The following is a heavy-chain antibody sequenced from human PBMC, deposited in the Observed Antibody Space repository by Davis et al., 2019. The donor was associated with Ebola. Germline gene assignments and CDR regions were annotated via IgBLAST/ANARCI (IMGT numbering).Heavy chain of an antibody. CDR3: ATDPYGANPQSADY. Sequence: GESLKISCAASGFTFSSYGMHWVRQAPGKGLEWVAVISYDGSNKYYADSVKGRFTISRDNAKDTLFLQMNSLRADDTAVYYCATDPYGANPQSADYWGQGSLVTVSS. CDR2: ISYDGSNK. J-gene: IGHJ4*02. D-gene: IGHD4/OR15-4a*01. V-gene: IGHV3-33*05. CDR1: GFTFSSYG.